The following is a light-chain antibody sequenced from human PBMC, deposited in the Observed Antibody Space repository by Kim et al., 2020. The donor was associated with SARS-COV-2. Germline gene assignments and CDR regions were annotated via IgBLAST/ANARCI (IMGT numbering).Light chain of an antibody. J-gene: IGKJ4*01. CDR1: QSVGRY. Sequence: ETVLTQSPAILSLSLGERATLSCRASQSVGRYLAWYQHKHGQAPMLLIFDASSRAPGIPPKFSGSGSGTDFTLTINSLAPEDFAVYYWQHRSSWPLTIGGGTKMEI. CDR2: DAS. V-gene: IGKV3-11*01. CDR3: QHRSSWPLT.